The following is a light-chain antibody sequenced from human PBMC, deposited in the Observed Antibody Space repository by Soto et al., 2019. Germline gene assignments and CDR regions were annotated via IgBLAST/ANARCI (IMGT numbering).Light chain of an antibody. CDR2: SNY. CDR1: SSNIGSKT. J-gene: IGLJ1*01. V-gene: IGLV1-44*01. Sequence: QSVLTQPPSASGTPGQRVTISCSGSSSNIGSKTVNWYQQLPGTAPKLLIYSNYQRPSGVPDRFSGSKSGTSASLAISGLQSEDEADYYCAAWDASLNGYVSGTGTKLTVL. CDR3: AAWDASLNGYV.